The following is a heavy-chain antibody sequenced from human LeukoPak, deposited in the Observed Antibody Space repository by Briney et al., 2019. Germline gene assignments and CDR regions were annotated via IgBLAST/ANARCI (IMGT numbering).Heavy chain of an antibody. J-gene: IGHJ3*02. Sequence: ASVKVSCKASTYTFTRYYIHWVRQAPGQGLEWMGIINPSGGSTSYAQKFQGRVTMTRDMSTSTVYMELSSLRSEDTAVYYCAREIRNDAFDIWGQGTMVTVSS. CDR3: AREIRNDAFDI. CDR1: TYTFTRYY. CDR2: INPSGGST. V-gene: IGHV1-46*01. D-gene: IGHD3-16*01.